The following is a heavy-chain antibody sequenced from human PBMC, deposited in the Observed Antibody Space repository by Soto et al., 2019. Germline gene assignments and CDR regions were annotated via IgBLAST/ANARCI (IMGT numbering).Heavy chain of an antibody. CDR3: ATVKGAYDSSGYYQYYFDY. Sequence: SVKVSCKVSGYTLTELSMHWVRQAPGKGLEWMGGFDPEDGETIYAQKFQGRVTMTEDTSTDTAYMELSSLRSEDTAVYYCATVKGAYDSSGYYQYYFDYWGQGTLVTVSS. CDR2: FDPEDGET. V-gene: IGHV1-24*01. D-gene: IGHD3-22*01. CDR1: GYTLTELS. J-gene: IGHJ4*02.